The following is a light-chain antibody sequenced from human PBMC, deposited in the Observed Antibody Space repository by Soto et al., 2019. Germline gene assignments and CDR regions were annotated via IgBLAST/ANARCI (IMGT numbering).Light chain of an antibody. Sequence: QSVLTQPPSVSGAPGQTVTISCTGTSSNIGARVDVHWYQHLPGTAPKLLIYANNIRPSGVPDRFSGSKSGSSASLAISGLQAGDEGDYYCQSYDSSLSGSYAFGTGTKVTVL. CDR2: ANN. CDR3: QSYDSSLSGSYA. V-gene: IGLV1-40*01. J-gene: IGLJ1*01. CDR1: SSNIGARVD.